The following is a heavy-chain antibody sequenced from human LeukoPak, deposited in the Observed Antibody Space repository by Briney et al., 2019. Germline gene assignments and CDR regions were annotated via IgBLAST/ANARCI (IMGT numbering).Heavy chain of an antibody. CDR3: ARGLRIPGVAFDI. CDR2: IYYSGST. CDR1: GGSISSYY. V-gene: IGHV4-59*01. Sequence: KASETLSLTCTVSGGSISSYYWSWIRQPPGKGLEWIGYIYYSGSTNYNPSLKSRVTISVDTSKNQFSLKLSSVTAADTAVYYCARGLRIPGVAFDIWGQGTMVTVSS. D-gene: IGHD2-15*01. J-gene: IGHJ3*02.